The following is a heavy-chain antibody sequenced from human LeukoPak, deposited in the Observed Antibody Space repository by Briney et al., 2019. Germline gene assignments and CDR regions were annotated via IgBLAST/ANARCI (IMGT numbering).Heavy chain of an antibody. CDR1: GYTFTSYA. J-gene: IGHJ5*02. CDR2: INAGNGNT. V-gene: IGHV1-3*01. D-gene: IGHD6-13*01. Sequence: ASVKVSRKASGYTFTSYAMHWVRQAPGQRLEWMGWINAGNGNTKYSQKFQGRVTITRDTSASTAYMELSSLRSEDTAVYYCARGSSSWYGGDYWFDPWGQGTLVTVSS. CDR3: ARGSSSWYGGDYWFDP.